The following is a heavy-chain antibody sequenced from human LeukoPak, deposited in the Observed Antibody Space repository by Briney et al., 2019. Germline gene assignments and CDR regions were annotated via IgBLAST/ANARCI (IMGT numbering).Heavy chain of an antibody. D-gene: IGHD6-6*01. CDR1: GGSFSGYY. V-gene: IGHV4-34*01. CDR2: INHSGST. Sequence: SETLSLTCADYGGSFSGYYWSWIRQPPGKGLEWIGEINHSGSTNYNPSLKSRVTISVDTSKNQFSLKLSSVTAADTAVYYCASIAARRSYYYYYMDVWGKGTTVTVSS. J-gene: IGHJ6*03. CDR3: ASIAARRSYYYYYMDV.